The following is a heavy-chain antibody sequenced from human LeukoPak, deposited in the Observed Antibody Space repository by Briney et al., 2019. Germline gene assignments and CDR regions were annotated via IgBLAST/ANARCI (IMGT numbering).Heavy chain of an antibody. D-gene: IGHD3-10*01. J-gene: IGHJ6*04. CDR2: IYYSGST. CDR1: GGSISSYY. CDR3: ARDYGITMVRGAPRPYYYYGMDV. Sequence: SETLSLTCTVPGGSISSYYWSWIRQPPGKGLEWIGYIYYSGSTNYNPSLKSRVTISVDTSKNQFSLKLSSVTAADTAVYYCARDYGITMVRGAPRPYYYYGMDVWGKGTTVTVSS. V-gene: IGHV4-59*01.